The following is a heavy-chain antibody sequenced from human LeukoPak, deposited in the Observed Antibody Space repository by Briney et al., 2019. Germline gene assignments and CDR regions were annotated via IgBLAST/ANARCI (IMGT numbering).Heavy chain of an antibody. CDR2: ISKSGGST. CDR1: GFTFSSDA. V-gene: IGHV3-23*01. J-gene: IGHJ4*02. Sequence: GGSLRLSCAASGFTFSSDAMSWVRQAPGKGLEWVSAISKSGGSTYYADSVKGRFTISRDNSKNTLYLQMDSLRAEDTAVYHCAKRLYCSTSYCYGFDYWGQGSLVTVSS. CDR3: AKRLYCSTSYCYGFDY. D-gene: IGHD2-2*01.